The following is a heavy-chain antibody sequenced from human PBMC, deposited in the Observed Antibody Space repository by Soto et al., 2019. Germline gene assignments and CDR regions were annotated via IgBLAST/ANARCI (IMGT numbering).Heavy chain of an antibody. CDR3: ARGSGSFFPFFDS. CDR1: GDTFGTNA. V-gene: IGHV1-3*01. J-gene: IGHJ4*02. D-gene: IGHD1-26*01. Sequence: ASVKVSCKASGDTFGTNAMHWVRQAAGQRLEWMGWIIGGSGNTKYSRNFQGRVTITWDTSASTVYVELTSLRSDDTAVYFCARGSGSFFPFFDSWGQGTLVTVSS. CDR2: IIGGSGNT.